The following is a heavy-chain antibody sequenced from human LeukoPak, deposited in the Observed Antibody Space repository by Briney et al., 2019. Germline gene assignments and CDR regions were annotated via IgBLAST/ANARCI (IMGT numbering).Heavy chain of an antibody. Sequence: PSETLSLTCTVSGGSISSYYWSWIRQPPGKGLEWIGYIYYSGSTNYNPSLKSRVTISVDTSKNQFSLKLSSVTAADTAVYYCARGLRKGVTMVRGVSDSGYWGQGTLVTVSS. V-gene: IGHV4-59*12. CDR1: GGSISSYY. CDR3: ARGLRKGVTMVRGVSDSGY. J-gene: IGHJ4*02. D-gene: IGHD3-10*01. CDR2: IYYSGST.